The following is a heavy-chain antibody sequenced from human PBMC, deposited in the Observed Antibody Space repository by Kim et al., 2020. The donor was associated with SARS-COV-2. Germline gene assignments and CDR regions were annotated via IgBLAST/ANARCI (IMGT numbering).Heavy chain of an antibody. Sequence: SETLSLTCTVSGGSISSSSYYWGWIRQPPGKGLEWIGSIYYSGSTYYNPSLKSRVTISVDTSKNQFSLKLSSVTAADTAVYYCARDDSSGYRGYFDYWGQGTLVTVSS. CDR3: ARDDSSGYRGYFDY. J-gene: IGHJ4*02. V-gene: IGHV4-39*07. CDR1: GGSISSSSYY. CDR2: IYYSGST. D-gene: IGHD3-22*01.